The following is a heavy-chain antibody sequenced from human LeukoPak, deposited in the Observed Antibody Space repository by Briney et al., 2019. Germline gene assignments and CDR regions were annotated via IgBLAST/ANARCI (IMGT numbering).Heavy chain of an antibody. CDR3: ARAYMTVTGTAY. CDR2: INPSGVST. CDR1: GYTFTSYS. Sequence: ASVKVSCKASGYTFTSYSMHWVRQAPVQGREWMGMINPSGVSTSYAQKLQGRVTVNRATSASTVYMKLRSLRSEDTAVYYCARAYMTVTGTAYWGQGTLVTVSS. J-gene: IGHJ4*02. D-gene: IGHD1-1*01. V-gene: IGHV1-46*04.